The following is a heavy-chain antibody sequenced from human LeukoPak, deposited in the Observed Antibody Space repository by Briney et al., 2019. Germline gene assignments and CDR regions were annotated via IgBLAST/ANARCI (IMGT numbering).Heavy chain of an antibody. D-gene: IGHD6-19*01. CDR1: GGSISSYY. V-gene: IGHV4-59*08. Sequence: SETLSLTCTVSGGSISSYYWSWIRQPPGKGLEWIGYIYYSGSTNYNPSLKSRVTIPVDTSKNQFSLKLSSVTAADTAVYYCAVGYSSGWYGYWGQGTLVTVSS. CDR2: IYYSGST. J-gene: IGHJ4*02. CDR3: AVGYSSGWYGY.